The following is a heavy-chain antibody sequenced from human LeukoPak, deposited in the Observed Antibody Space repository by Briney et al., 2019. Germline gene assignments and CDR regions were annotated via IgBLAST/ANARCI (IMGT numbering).Heavy chain of an antibody. V-gene: IGHV1-8*01. CDR3: ARDEEGYSSSWKSIDY. J-gene: IGHJ4*02. Sequence: GASVKVSCKASGYTFTSYDINWVRQTTGHGLEWMGWMNPNGGNTAYAQKLQGRVTMTTDTSTSTAYMELRSLRSDDTAVYYCARDEEGYSSSWKSIDYWGQGTLVTVSS. CDR2: MNPNGGNT. CDR1: GYTFTSYD. D-gene: IGHD6-13*01.